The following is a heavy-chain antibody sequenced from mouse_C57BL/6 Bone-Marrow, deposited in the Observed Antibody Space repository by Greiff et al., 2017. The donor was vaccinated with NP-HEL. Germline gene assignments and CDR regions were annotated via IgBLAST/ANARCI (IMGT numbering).Heavy chain of an antibody. CDR1: GFTFSDYY. J-gene: IGHJ2*01. CDR2: ISNGGGST. D-gene: IGHD1-1*01. CDR3: ARASYYGSDY. Sequence: EVNVVESGGGLVQPGGSLKLSCAASGFTFSDYYMYWVRQTPEKRLEWVAYISNGGGSTYYPDTVKGRFTISRDNAKNTLYLQMSRLKSEDAAMYYCARASYYGSDYWGQGTTLTVSS. V-gene: IGHV5-12*01.